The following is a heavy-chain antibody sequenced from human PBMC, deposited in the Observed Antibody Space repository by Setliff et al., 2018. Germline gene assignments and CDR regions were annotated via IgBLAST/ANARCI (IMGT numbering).Heavy chain of an antibody. J-gene: IGHJ4*02. CDR2: IIPILGIA. CDR3: ATMAMNGSGY. Sequence: GASVKVSCKASGGTFSSYAISWVRQAPGQGLEWMGGIIPILGIANYAQKFQGRVTITADKSTSTAYMELSSLRSEDTAVYYCATMAMNGSGYWGQGTLVTVSS. D-gene: IGHD3-10*01. V-gene: IGHV1-69*10. CDR1: GGTFSSYA.